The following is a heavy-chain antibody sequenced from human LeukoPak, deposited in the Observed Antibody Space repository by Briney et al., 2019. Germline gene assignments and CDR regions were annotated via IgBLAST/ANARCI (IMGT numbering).Heavy chain of an antibody. Sequence: PGGSLRLSCAASGFTFSSYAMSWVRQAPGKGLEWVSAISGGGGSTYYADSVKGRFTISRDNSKNTLYLQMNSLRAEDTAVHYCATSLGYCSGGSCPPSYWGQGSLVTVSS. J-gene: IGHJ4*02. V-gene: IGHV3-23*01. CDR2: ISGGGGST. CDR3: ATSLGYCSGGSCPPSY. CDR1: GFTFSSYA. D-gene: IGHD2-15*01.